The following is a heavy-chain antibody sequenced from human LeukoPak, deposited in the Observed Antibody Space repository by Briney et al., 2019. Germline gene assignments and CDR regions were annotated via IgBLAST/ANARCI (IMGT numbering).Heavy chain of an antibody. Sequence: ASVKVSCKASGYTFTGYYMHWVRQPPGQGLEWMGWINPNSGGTNYAQKFQGRVTMTRDTSISTAYMELSRLRSDDTAVYYCARRRIAVAGTGYYYGMDVWGQGTTVTVSS. CDR2: INPNSGGT. J-gene: IGHJ6*02. CDR1: GYTFTGYY. V-gene: IGHV1-2*02. CDR3: ARRRIAVAGTGYYYGMDV. D-gene: IGHD6-19*01.